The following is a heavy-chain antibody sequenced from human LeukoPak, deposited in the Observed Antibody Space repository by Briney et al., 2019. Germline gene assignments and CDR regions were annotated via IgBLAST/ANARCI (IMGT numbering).Heavy chain of an antibody. V-gene: IGHV4-30-2*01. Sequence: SETLSLTCAVSGGSISSGGYSWSWIRQPPGKGLEWIGYIYHSGSTYYNPSLKSRVTISVDRSKNQFSLKLSSVTAADTAVYYCARDKRIAAAGRLYYYGMDVWGQGTTVTVSS. D-gene: IGHD6-13*01. CDR3: ARDKRIAAAGRLYYYGMDV. CDR1: GGSISSGGYS. J-gene: IGHJ6*02. CDR2: IYHSGST.